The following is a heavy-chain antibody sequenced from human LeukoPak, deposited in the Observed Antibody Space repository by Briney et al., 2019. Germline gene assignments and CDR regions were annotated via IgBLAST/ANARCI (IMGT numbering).Heavy chain of an antibody. CDR1: GFTFSIYA. CDR3: AKDRPNYYGSNGHYYRRDGDY. Sequence: GSLRLSCAASGFTFSIYAMSRVRQAPGKGLQWVSSITSSGDGTYYADSVKGRFTISRDNSENMLYLQMNSLRVEDTAVYFCAKDRPNYYGSNGHYYRRDGDYWGQGTLVTVSS. J-gene: IGHJ4*02. CDR2: ITSSGDGT. V-gene: IGHV3-23*01. D-gene: IGHD3-22*01.